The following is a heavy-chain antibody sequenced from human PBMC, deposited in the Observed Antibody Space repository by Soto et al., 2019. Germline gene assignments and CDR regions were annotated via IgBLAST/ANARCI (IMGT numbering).Heavy chain of an antibody. Sequence: QVQLVESGGGVVQPGRSLRLSCAASGFTFSSYGMHWVRQAPGKGLEWVAVIWYDGSNKYYADSVKGRFTISRDNSKNTLYLQMNSLTAEDTAVYYCAAGTGRNYFDYWGQGTLVTVSS. V-gene: IGHV3-33*01. J-gene: IGHJ4*02. CDR2: IWYDGSNK. CDR1: GFTFSSYG. D-gene: IGHD1-1*01. CDR3: AAGTGRNYFDY.